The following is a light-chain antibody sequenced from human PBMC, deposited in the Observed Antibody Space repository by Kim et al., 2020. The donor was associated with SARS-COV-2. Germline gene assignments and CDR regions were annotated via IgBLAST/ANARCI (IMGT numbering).Light chain of an antibody. CDR1: SLRSYY. CDR3: NSRDSSGYHLV. CDR2: GKN. V-gene: IGLV3-19*01. J-gene: IGLJ2*01. Sequence: SSELTQDPAVSVALGQTVRITCQGDSLRSYYASWYQQKPGQAPVLVIYGKNNRPSGIPDRFSGSSSGSTASLTITGAQAEDEADYYCNSRDSSGYHLVFGGGTQLTVL.